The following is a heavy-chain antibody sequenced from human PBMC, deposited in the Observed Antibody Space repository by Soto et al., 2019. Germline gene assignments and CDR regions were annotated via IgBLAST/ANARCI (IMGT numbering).Heavy chain of an antibody. Sequence: EVQLVESGGGLVQPGGSLRLSCVDSGITISNYEMNWVRQAPGKGLEWVSYINNRGTTICYADSVKGRFTISRDNAKSALYLQMNSLRADDTAVYYCARGHCTSTICYRQYYGMDVWGQGTTVTVSS. CDR2: INNRGTTI. CDR1: GITISNYE. CDR3: ARGHCTSTICYRQYYGMDV. D-gene: IGHD2-2*02. V-gene: IGHV3-48*03. J-gene: IGHJ6*02.